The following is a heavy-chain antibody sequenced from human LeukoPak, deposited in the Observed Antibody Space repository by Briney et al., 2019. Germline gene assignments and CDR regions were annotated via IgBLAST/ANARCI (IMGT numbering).Heavy chain of an antibody. D-gene: IGHD3-22*01. J-gene: IGHJ3*02. CDR3: AKGRHYYDSSGLDAFDM. CDR2: IRYDGTNN. V-gene: IGHV3-30*02. CDR1: GFTFTKYW. Sequence: PGGSLRLSCAASGFTFTKYWMTWVRQAPGKGLEWVAFIRYDGTNNYYADSVKGRFTISRDNSKNTLYLQMNSLRPEDTAKYYCAKGRHYYDSSGLDAFDMWGQGTMVTVSS.